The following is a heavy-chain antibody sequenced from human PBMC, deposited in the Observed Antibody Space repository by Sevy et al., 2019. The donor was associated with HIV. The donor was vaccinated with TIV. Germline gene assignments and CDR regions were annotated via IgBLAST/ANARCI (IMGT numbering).Heavy chain of an antibody. V-gene: IGHV3-7*01. CDR2: INQDGSEM. J-gene: IGHJ4*02. Sequence: GGSLRLSCAASGFTFNSYWMSWVRQVPGKGPEWVANINQDGSEMYYVDSVKGRFTISRDNAESALYLQMHGLRAEDAATYFCARRYFDLWGQGTVVTVSS. CDR1: GFTFNSYW. CDR3: ARRYFDL.